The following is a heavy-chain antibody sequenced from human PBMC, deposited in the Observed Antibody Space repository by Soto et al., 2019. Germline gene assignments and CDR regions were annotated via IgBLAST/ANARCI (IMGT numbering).Heavy chain of an antibody. J-gene: IGHJ6*02. Sequence: SVKVSCKASGGTFSSYAISWVRQAPGQGLEWMRGIIPIFGTANYAQKFQGRVTITADKSTSTAYMELSSLRSEDTAVYYCARDLGYTYYDFWEPYYYYGMDVWGQGTTVTVSS. D-gene: IGHD3-3*01. CDR2: IIPIFGTA. V-gene: IGHV1-69*06. CDR3: ARDLGYTYYDFWEPYYYYGMDV. CDR1: GGTFSSYA.